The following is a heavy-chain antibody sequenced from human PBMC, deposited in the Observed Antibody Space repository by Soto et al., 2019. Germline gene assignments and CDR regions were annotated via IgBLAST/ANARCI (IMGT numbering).Heavy chain of an antibody. CDR3: ARGGGMTTVMSDYYYGMDV. CDR2: IYYSGST. V-gene: IGHV4-59*01. CDR1: GGSISSYY. Sequence: SETLSLTCTVSGGSISSYYWSWIRQPPGKGLEWIGYIYYSGSTNYNPSLKSRVTISVDTSKNQFSLKLSSVTAADTAVYYCARGGGMTTVMSDYYYGMDVWGQGTTVTVSS. J-gene: IGHJ6*02. D-gene: IGHD4-17*01.